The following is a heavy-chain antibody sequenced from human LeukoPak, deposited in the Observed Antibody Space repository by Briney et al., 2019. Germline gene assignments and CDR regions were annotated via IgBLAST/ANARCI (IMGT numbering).Heavy chain of an antibody. J-gene: IGHJ4*02. Sequence: GGPLSLFCRPSVCTFSIYAMSWVRHSRGKGLEWVSAFRCRGAATLYGVRVKGRLTVPREIPKHTLYLQMNTVRAEDTAVYHLEKEWSYWGQGTLVTVS. CDR1: VCTFSIYA. V-gene: IGHV3-23*01. CDR3: EKEWSY. D-gene: IGHD3-3*01. CDR2: FRCRGAAT.